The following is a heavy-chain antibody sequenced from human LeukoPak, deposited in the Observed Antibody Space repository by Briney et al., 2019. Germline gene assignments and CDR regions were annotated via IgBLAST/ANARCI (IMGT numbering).Heavy chain of an antibody. CDR2: ISAYNGNT. J-gene: IGHJ6*03. V-gene: IGHV1-18*01. CDR3: ARARQGGLYYYYYMDV. D-gene: IGHD1-26*01. Sequence: ASLRVSCKASGYTFTSYGISWVRQAPGQGLEWMGWISAYNGNTNYAQKLQGRVTITTDTSTSTAYMELRSLRSDDTAVYYCARARQGGLYYYYYMDVWGKGTTVTVSS. CDR1: GYTFTSYG.